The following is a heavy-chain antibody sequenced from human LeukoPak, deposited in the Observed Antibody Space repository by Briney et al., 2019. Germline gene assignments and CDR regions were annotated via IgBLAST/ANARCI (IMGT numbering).Heavy chain of an antibody. Sequence: GGSLRLSCAASGFTFSGYAMHWVLQAPGKGLKWVAVISYDGSNKYYADSVKGRFTISRDNSKNTLYLQMNSLRAEDTAVYYCAREWELRLNAFDIWGQGTMVTVSS. CDR2: ISYDGSNK. J-gene: IGHJ3*02. CDR1: GFTFSGYA. V-gene: IGHV3-30-3*01. CDR3: AREWELRLNAFDI. D-gene: IGHD1-7*01.